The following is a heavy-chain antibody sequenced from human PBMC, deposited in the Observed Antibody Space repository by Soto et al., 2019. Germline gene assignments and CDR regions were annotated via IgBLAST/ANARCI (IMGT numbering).Heavy chain of an antibody. CDR2: ISGSGGST. CDR3: ARECGKTRNTYYDSSGYPCFDY. V-gene: IGHV3-23*01. Sequence: GGSLRLSCAASGFTFSSYAMSWVRQAPGKGLEWVSTISGSGGSTYYADSVKGRFTISRDNSKNTLYLQMNSLRAEDTAVYYCARECGKTRNTYYDSSGYPCFDYWGQGTLVTVS. D-gene: IGHD3-22*01. CDR1: GFTFSSYA. J-gene: IGHJ4*02.